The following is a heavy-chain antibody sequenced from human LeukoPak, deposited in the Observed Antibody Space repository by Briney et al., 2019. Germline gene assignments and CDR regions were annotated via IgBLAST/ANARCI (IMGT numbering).Heavy chain of an antibody. J-gene: IGHJ5*02. CDR1: GGTFSSYA. D-gene: IGHD2-2*01. Sequence: ASVKVSCKASGGTFSSYAISWVRQAPGKGLEWMGGFDPEDGETIYAQKFQGRVTMTEDTSTDTAYMELSSLRSEDTAVYYCATGLGYCSSTSCYGGYNWFDPWGQGTLVTVSS. CDR3: ATGLGYCSSTSCYGGYNWFDP. V-gene: IGHV1-24*01. CDR2: FDPEDGET.